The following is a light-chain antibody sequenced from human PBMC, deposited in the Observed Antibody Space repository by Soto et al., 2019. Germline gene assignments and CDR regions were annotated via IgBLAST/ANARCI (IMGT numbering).Light chain of an antibody. V-gene: IGKV4-1*01. CDR1: QSVLYSSNNKNY. CDR2: WAS. J-gene: IGKJ2*01. CDR3: QQYYSTPHT. Sequence: DIVMTQSPDSLAVYLGERATINCKSSQSVLYSSNNKNYLAWYQQKPGQTPNLLIYWASTRESGVPDRFSGSGSGTDFTLTISSLQAEDVAVYYCQQYYSTPHTFGQGTRLEIK.